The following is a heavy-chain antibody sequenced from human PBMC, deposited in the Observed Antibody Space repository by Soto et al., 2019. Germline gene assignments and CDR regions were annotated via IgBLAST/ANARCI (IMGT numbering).Heavy chain of an antibody. J-gene: IGHJ5*02. V-gene: IGHV3-30-3*01. Sequence: QVQLVESGGGVVQPGRSLRLSCAASGFTFSSYAMHWVRQAPGKGLEWVAVISYDGSNKYYADSVKGRFTISRDNSKNTLYLQMNSLRAEDTAVYYGAREREGWFDPWGQGTLVTVSS. CDR1: GFTFSSYA. CDR3: AREREGWFDP. CDR2: ISYDGSNK.